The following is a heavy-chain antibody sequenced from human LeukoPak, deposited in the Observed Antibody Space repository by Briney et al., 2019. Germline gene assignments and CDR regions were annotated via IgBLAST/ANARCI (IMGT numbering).Heavy chain of an antibody. V-gene: IGHV4-59*08. Sequence: PSETLSLTSNVSGGPIGTYYWSWIRQSPGKGLEWIGYIYYSGSATYNPSLKSRVTISVGTSKNQFSLKLTSVTAADTAVYYCARGDYYYGGMDVWGQETRVAVS. CDR1: GGPIGTYY. CDR2: IYYSGSA. CDR3: ARGDYYYGGMDV. J-gene: IGHJ6*02.